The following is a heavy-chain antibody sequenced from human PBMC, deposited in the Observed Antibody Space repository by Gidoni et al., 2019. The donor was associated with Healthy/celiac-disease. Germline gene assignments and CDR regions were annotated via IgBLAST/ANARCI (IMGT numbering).Heavy chain of an antibody. CDR1: GFTFSSYS. CDR2: ISSSSSTI. J-gene: IGHJ3*02. D-gene: IGHD2-21*02. Sequence: EVQLVESGGGLVQPGGSLRLSCAASGFTFSSYSMNWVSQAPGKGLEWVSYISSSSSTIYYADSVKGRFTISRDNAKNSLYLQMNSLRDEDTAVYYCARGISPLDCGGDCRQDSDAFDIWGQGTMVTVSS. CDR3: ARGISPLDCGGDCRQDSDAFDI. V-gene: IGHV3-48*02.